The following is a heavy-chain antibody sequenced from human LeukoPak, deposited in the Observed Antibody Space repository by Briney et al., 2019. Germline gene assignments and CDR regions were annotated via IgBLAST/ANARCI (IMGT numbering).Heavy chain of an antibody. CDR2: INRSGST. V-gene: IGHV4-34*01. D-gene: IGHD6-19*01. CDR1: GFTFDDYG. CDR3: ARRGPSSGWYLGRNWFDP. J-gene: IGHJ5*02. Sequence: PGGSLRLSCAASGFTFDDYGMSWIRQPPGKGLEWIGEINRSGSTNYNPSLKSRVTISVDTSKNQFSLKLSSVTAADTAVYYCARRGPSSGWYLGRNWFDPWGQGTLVTVSS.